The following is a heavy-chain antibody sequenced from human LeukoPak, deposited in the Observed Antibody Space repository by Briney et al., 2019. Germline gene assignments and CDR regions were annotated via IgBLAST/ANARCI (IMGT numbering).Heavy chain of an antibody. J-gene: IGHJ4*02. V-gene: IGHV3-30-3*01. CDR1: GFTFSSYA. CDR3: ARLGHSLVAYYDILTGYESLDY. CDR2: IPYDGSNK. D-gene: IGHD3-9*01. Sequence: PGGSLRLSCAASGFTFSSYAMHWVRPAAGKGLEWVAVIPYDGSNKYYADSVKGRFTIPRDNSKNTLYLQMNSLRAEDTAVYYCARLGHSLVAYYDILTGYESLDYWGQGTLVTVSS.